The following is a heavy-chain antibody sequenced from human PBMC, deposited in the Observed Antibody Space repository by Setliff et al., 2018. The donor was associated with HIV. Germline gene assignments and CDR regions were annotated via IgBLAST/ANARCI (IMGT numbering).Heavy chain of an antibody. CDR1: GGTFSSYA. V-gene: IGHV1-69*05. CDR2: IIPISGTL. D-gene: IGHD2-2*01. CDR3: ARDFGGYCSSMSCPGLFDP. Sequence: SVKVSCKASGGTFSSYAISWVRQAPGQGLEWMGGIIPISGTLKYARKFWGRVTITTHESTSTAYMELSSLRSEDTAVYYCARDFGGYCSSMSCPGLFDPWGQGTLVTVSS. J-gene: IGHJ5*02.